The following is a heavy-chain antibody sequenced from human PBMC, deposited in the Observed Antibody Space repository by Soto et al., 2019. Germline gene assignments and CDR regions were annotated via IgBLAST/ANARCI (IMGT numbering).Heavy chain of an antibody. D-gene: IGHD6-19*01. Sequence: SQTLSLTCATSGDSVSSNSAAWNWIRQSPSRGLEWLGRTYYRSKWYNDYVVSVKSRITINPDTSKNQFSLQLNSVTPEDTAVYYCAIVDSSGWYWFDPWGQGTLVTVSS. J-gene: IGHJ5*02. CDR3: AIVDSSGWYWFDP. V-gene: IGHV6-1*01. CDR2: TYYRSKWYN. CDR1: GDSVSSNSAA.